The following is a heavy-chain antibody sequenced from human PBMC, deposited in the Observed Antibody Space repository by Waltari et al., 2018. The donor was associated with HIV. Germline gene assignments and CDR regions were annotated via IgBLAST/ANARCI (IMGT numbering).Heavy chain of an antibody. CDR2: IYYSGNT. Sequence: QLQLQESGPGLVKPSETVSLTCTVSGGSISGNRHYWGWIRQPPGKGQEWIGSIYYSGNTYYNPAPQRRITMSVDTANHQSSPEPSAVTDADTAVYYGARGSAWLHLEGGDGWGQGTTVTVSS. D-gene: IGHD3-3*01. J-gene: IGHJ6*02. V-gene: IGHV4-39*01. CDR3: ARGSAWLHLEGGDG. CDR1: GGSISGNRHY.